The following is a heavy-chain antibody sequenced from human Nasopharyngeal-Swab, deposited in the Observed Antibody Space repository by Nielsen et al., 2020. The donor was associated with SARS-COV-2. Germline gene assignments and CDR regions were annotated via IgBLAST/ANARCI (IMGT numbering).Heavy chain of an antibody. J-gene: IGHJ4*02. V-gene: IGHV3-23*01. CDR1: GFTFSSYA. D-gene: IGHD2-15*01. CDR3: AKDRYCSGGACYFNGFDS. CDR2: ISGSGGST. Sequence: GESLKISCAASGFTFSSYAMSWVRQAPGKGLEWVSAISGSGGSTYYADSVKGRFTISRDNSNKKVYLQMHSLRAEDSAVYYCAKDRYCSGGACYFNGFDSWGQGTLVTVSS.